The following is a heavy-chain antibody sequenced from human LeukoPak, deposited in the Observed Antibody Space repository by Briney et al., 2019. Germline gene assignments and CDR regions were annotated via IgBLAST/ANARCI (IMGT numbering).Heavy chain of an antibody. CDR3: ARGNIVVVPAAMGGIYYYYMDV. Sequence: SETLSLTCAVYGGSFSGYYWSWIRQPPGKGLEWIGEINHSGSTNYNPSLKSRVTISVDTSKNQFSLKLSSVTAADTAVYYCARGNIVVVPAAMGGIYYYYMDVWAKGPRSPSP. V-gene: IGHV4-34*01. D-gene: IGHD2-2*01. CDR1: GGSFSGYY. J-gene: IGHJ6*03. CDR2: INHSGST.